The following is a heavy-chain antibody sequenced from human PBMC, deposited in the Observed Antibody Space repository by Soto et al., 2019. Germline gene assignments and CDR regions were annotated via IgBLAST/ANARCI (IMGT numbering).Heavy chain of an antibody. V-gene: IGHV1-24*01. CDR2: FDPEDGET. CDR1: GYTLTELS. Sequence: ASVKVSCKVSGYTLTELSMHWVRQAPGKGLEWMGGFDPEDGETIYAQKFQGRVTMTEDTSTDTAYMELSSLRSEDTAVYYCATPSPYSSGWYSRGDFDYWGQGTLVTVSS. D-gene: IGHD6-19*01. J-gene: IGHJ4*02. CDR3: ATPSPYSSGWYSRGDFDY.